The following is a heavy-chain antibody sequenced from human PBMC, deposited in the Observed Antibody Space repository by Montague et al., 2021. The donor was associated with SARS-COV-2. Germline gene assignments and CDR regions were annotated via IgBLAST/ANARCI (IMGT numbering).Heavy chain of an antibody. J-gene: IGHJ5*02. CDR1: GGSFTRFY. D-gene: IGHD3-10*02. V-gene: IGHV4-34*01. CDR3: ARGSSFTDAVRYDRGYLGP. CDR2: MNRAGSH. Sequence: SETLSLTCAVSGGSFTRFYWNWIRQPPGKGLEWIGEMNRAGSHNSNPSLKGRVTISLDTSKNQVSLKLTSVTAADTAIYYCARGSSFTDAVRYDRGYLGPWGQGTLVTVSS.